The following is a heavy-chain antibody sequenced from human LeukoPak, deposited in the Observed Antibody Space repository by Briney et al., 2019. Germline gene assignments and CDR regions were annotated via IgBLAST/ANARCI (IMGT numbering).Heavy chain of an antibody. V-gene: IGHV4-30-4*01. D-gene: IGHD1-7*01. J-gene: IGHJ6*02. CDR1: GGSISSGDYY. CDR3: ARVYNWNYDYYYYGMDV. CDR2: IYYSGST. Sequence: PSETLSLTCTVSGGSISSGDYYWSWIRQPPGKGLEWIGYIYYSGSTYYNPSLKSRVTISVDTSKNQFSLKLSSVTAADTAVYYCARVYNWNYDYYYYGMDVWGQGTTVTVSS.